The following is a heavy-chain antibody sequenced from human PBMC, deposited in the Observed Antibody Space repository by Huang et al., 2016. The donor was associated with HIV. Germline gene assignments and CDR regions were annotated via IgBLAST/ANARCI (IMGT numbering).Heavy chain of an antibody. J-gene: IGHJ6*03. D-gene: IGHD3-10*01. CDR2: KYYEGGT. CDR1: GGSIRSSEYH. V-gene: IGHV4-39*01. CDR3: ARHREGPVAYYSGWGSHLNYMDV. Sequence: QLLLQESGPGLVKPSDALALTCAVSGGSIRSSEYHWGWLRQPPGSGLEWVERKYYEGGTHYSPSLKRRDTMAVDTSKNLFFLNLTSMTAADTAVYYGARHREGPVAYYSGWGSHLNYMDVWGRGRTVVVSS.